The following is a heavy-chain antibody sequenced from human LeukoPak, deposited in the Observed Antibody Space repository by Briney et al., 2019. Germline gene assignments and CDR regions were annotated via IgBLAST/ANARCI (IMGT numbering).Heavy chain of an antibody. V-gene: IGHV3-30*04. CDR3: AKDPSPILQPYYFDY. J-gene: IGHJ4*02. D-gene: IGHD4-11*01. CDR2: ISYDGSNK. CDR1: GFTFSSYA. Sequence: GGSLRLSCAASGFTFSSYAMHWVRQAPGKGLEWVAVISYDGSNKYYADSVKGRFTISRDNSKNTLYLQMNSLRAEDTAVYYCAKDPSPILQPYYFDYWGQGTLVTVSS.